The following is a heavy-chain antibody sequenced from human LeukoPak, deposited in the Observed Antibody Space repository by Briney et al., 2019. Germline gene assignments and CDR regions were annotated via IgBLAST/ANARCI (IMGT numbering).Heavy chain of an antibody. V-gene: IGHV3-64*05. J-gene: IGHJ4*02. CDR3: VKGLDYSSSQMDS. Sequence: GGSLRLSCSASGFTFKSYAMHWVRQAPGKGLEYVSSINTNGANTYYADSVKGRFTIPRDNSRNTVYVQMNSLTPEDTAVYYCVKGLDYSSSQMDSWGQGTLVTVSS. CDR1: GFTFKSYA. D-gene: IGHD6-6*01. CDR2: INTNGANT.